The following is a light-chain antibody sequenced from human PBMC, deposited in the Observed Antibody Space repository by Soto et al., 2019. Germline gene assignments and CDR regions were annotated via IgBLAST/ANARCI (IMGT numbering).Light chain of an antibody. CDR3: SSYAGSNNLNV. V-gene: IGLV2-8*01. J-gene: IGLJ1*01. CDR2: EVS. CDR1: SSDVGGYNC. Sequence: QSALTQPPSASGSPGQSVTISCTGTSSDVGGYNCVSWYQQHPGKAPKLMIYEVSKRPSGVPDRFSGSKSGNTASLTVSGLQAEDEADYYCSSYAGSNNLNVFGTGTKLTVL.